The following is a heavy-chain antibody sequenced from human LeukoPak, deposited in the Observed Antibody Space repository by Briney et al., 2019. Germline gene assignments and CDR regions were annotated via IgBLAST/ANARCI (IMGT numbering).Heavy chain of an antibody. CDR1: GYTFTSYY. CDR3: ARAWYSSSWYKGNYYYGMDV. CDR2: INPSGGST. D-gene: IGHD6-13*01. Sequence: GASVKVSCKASGYTFTSYYMHWVRQAPGQGLEWMGIINPSGGSTSYAQKFQGRVTITADESTSTAYMELSSLRSEDTAVYYCARAWYSSSWYKGNYYYGMDVWGQGTTVTVSS. V-gene: IGHV1-46*01. J-gene: IGHJ6*02.